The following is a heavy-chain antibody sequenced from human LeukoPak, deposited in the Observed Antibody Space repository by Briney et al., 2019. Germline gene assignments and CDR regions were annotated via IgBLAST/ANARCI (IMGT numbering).Heavy chain of an antibody. V-gene: IGHV1-18*01. CDR2: ISAYNGNT. D-gene: IGHD2-2*03. J-gene: IGHJ4*02. Sequence: ASVKVSCKASGYTFTSYGISWVRQAPGQGFEWMGWISAYNGNTNYAQKLQGRVTMTTDTSTSTAYMELRSLRSDDTAVYYCARAGYCSSTSCYRPFDYWGQGTLVTVSS. CDR3: ARAGYCSSTSCYRPFDY. CDR1: GYTFTSYG.